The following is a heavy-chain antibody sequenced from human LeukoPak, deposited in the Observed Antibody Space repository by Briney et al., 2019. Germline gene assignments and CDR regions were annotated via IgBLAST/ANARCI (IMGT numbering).Heavy chain of an antibody. D-gene: IGHD2-2*02. V-gene: IGHV4-59*01. CDR2: IYYSGST. Sequence: PSETLSLTCTVSGGSISSYYWSWIRQPPGKGLEWIGYIYYSGSTNYNPSLKSRVTISVDTSKNQFSLKLSSVTAADTAVYYCAREYCSSTSCYTSAFDIWGQGTMLTVSS. J-gene: IGHJ3*02. CDR1: GGSISSYY. CDR3: AREYCSSTSCYTSAFDI.